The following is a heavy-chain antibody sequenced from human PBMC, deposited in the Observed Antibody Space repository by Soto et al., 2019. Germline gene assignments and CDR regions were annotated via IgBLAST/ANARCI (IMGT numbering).Heavy chain of an antibody. Sequence: SETLSLTCTVSGCSISSGGYYWSWIRQHPGKGLEWIGYIYYSGSTYYNPSLKSRVTISVDTSKNQFSLKLSSVTAADTAVYYCARVRISSGYPLDYWGQGTLVTVSS. CDR2: IYYSGST. CDR3: ARVRISSGYPLDY. D-gene: IGHD3-22*01. CDR1: GCSISSGGYY. V-gene: IGHV4-31*03. J-gene: IGHJ4*02.